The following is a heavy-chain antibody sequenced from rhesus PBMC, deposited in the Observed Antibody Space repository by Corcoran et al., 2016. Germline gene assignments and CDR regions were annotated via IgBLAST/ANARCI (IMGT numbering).Heavy chain of an antibody. CDR3: VRGDNSNYNHHY. J-gene: IGHJ4*01. Sequence: QLQLQESGPGLVRPSETLSLTCAVSGGSIAGYYWNWIRQPPGTGLEWIGHIGGTSGHTQHTPALKSGGTTATDTATKQISLKMNAVTAADTAVYYCVRGDNSNYNHHYWGQGVLVTVSS. D-gene: IGHD4-23*01. CDR1: GGSIAGYY. CDR2: IGGTSGHT. V-gene: IGHV4S5*01.